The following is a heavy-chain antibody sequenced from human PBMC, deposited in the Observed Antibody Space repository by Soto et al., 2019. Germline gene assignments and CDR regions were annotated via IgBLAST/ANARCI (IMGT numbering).Heavy chain of an antibody. D-gene: IGHD4-4*01. CDR1: GGSFSGYY. CDR3: ARAGSTVTHYYYYMDV. J-gene: IGHJ6*03. CDR2: INHSGST. V-gene: IGHV4-34*01. Sequence: SETLSLTCAVYGGSFSGYYWSWIRQPPGKGLEWIGEINHSGSTNYNPSLKSRVTISVDTSKNQFSLKLSSVTAADTAVYYCARAGSTVTHYYYYMDVWGKGTTVTVSS.